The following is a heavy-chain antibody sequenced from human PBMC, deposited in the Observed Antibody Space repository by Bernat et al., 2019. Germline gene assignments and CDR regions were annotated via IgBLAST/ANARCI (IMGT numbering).Heavy chain of an antibody. D-gene: IGHD4-17*01. Sequence: EVQLVESGGGLVQPGGSLRLSCAASGFTFSSYSMNWVRQAPGKGLEWVSYISSSSSSSSTYADSVKGRFTISRDDAKNSLYLQMNSLRAEDTAVYYCARDVTVWGQGTLVTVSS. V-gene: IGHV3-48*04. CDR3: ARDVTV. CDR1: GFTFSSYS. CDR2: ISSSSSSSS. J-gene: IGHJ4*02.